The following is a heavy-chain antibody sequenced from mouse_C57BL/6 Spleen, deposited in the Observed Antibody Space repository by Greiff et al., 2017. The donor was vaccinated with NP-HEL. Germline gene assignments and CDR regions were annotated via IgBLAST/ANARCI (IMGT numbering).Heavy chain of an antibody. CDR3: ARPEGETYYFDY. CDR2: IYPGDGDT. J-gene: IGHJ2*01. V-gene: IGHV1-80*01. Sequence: QVQLQQSGAELVKPGASVKISCKASGYAFSSYWMNWVKQRPGKGLEWIGQIYPGDGDTNYNGKFKGKATLTADKSSSTAYMQLSSLTSEDSAVYFCARPEGETYYFDYWGQGTTLTVSS. CDR1: GYAFSSYW.